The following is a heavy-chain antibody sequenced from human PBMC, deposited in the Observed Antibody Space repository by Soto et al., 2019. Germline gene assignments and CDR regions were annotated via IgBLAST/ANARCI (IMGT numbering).Heavy chain of an antibody. V-gene: IGHV1-69*13. Sequence: SVKVSCKASGGTFSSYAISWVRQAPGQGLEWMGGIIPIFGTANYAQKFQGRVTITADESTSTAYMELSSLRSEDTAVYYCARVYNKNSELDYWGQGTLVTVSS. D-gene: IGHD1-20*01. J-gene: IGHJ4*02. CDR1: GGTFSSYA. CDR2: IIPIFGTA. CDR3: ARVYNKNSELDY.